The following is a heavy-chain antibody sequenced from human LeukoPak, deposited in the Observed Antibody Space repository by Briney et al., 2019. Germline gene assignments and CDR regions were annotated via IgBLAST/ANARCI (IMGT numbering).Heavy chain of an antibody. CDR1: GGSISSGGYY. J-gene: IGHJ6*02. CDR3: ARPIPDIVVVPAAFLEWPPESMDV. CDR2: INHSGST. Sequence: PSETLSLTCAVSGGSISSGGYYWSWIRQPPGKGLEWIGEINHSGSTNYNPSLKSRVTISVDTSKNQFSLKLSSVTAADTAVYYCARPIPDIVVVPAAFLEWPPESMDVWGQGTTVTVSS. V-gene: IGHV4-34*01. D-gene: IGHD2-2*01.